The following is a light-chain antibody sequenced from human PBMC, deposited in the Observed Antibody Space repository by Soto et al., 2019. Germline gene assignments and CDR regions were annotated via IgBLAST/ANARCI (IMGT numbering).Light chain of an antibody. CDR2: DAS. J-gene: IGKJ1*01. CDR3: QQRSNWPPDT. Sequence: EIVLTHSPATLSLSPCERATLSSSASQSVSSYLAWYQQKPGQAPRLLIYDASNRATGIPARFSGSGSGTDFTLTISSLEPEDFAVYYCQQRSNWPPDTFGQGTKVDIK. CDR1: QSVSSY. V-gene: IGKV3-11*01.